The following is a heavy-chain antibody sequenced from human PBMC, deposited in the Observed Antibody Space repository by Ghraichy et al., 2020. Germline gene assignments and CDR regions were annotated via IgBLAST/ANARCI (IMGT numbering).Heavy chain of an antibody. CDR2: ISWNSGSI. CDR3: AKGALWFGDLWDYFDY. V-gene: IGHV3-9*01. D-gene: IGHD3-10*01. CDR1: GFTFDDYA. Sequence: SLRLSCAASGFTFDDYAMHWVRQAPGKGLEWVSGISWNSGSIGYADSVKGRFTISRDNAKNSLYLQMNSLRAEDTALYYCAKGALWFGDLWDYFDYWGQGTLVTVSS. J-gene: IGHJ4*02.